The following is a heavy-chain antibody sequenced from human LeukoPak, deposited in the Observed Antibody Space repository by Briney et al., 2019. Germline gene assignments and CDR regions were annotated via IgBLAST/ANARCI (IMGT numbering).Heavy chain of an antibody. Sequence: SETLSLTCTVSGGSIISYYWTWIRQPAGKGLEWIGRIYTSGSTDFNPSLKSRVTMSVDTSKNQFSLKLTSVTAADTAVYFCAIYDSSGAYFQHWGQGTLVTVSS. D-gene: IGHD3-22*01. V-gene: IGHV4-4*07. CDR1: GGSIISYY. CDR3: AIYDSSGAYFQH. J-gene: IGHJ1*01. CDR2: IYTSGST.